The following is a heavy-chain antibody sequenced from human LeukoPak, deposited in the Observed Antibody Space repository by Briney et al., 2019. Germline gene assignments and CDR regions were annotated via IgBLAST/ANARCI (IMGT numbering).Heavy chain of an antibody. D-gene: IGHD3-3*01. J-gene: IGHJ4*02. V-gene: IGHV4-59*01. CDR3: ARSYDTNFDY. Sequence: SETLSLTCTVSGGPIRSYYWSWIRQPPGEGLEWIGYIYFSGSTSYNPSLKSRVTISVDRSKNQFSLKLSSVAAADTAVYYCARSYDTNFDYWGQGTLVTVSS. CDR2: IYFSGST. CDR1: GGPIRSYY.